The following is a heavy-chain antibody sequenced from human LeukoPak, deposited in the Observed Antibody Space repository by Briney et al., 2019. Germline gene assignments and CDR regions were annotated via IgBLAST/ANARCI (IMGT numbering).Heavy chain of an antibody. D-gene: IGHD3-10*01. CDR3: AASITMFDH. CDR1: GFTFSRYW. V-gene: IGHV3-7*02. CDR2: IKEDGSVK. Sequence: PGGSLRRSCAASGFTFSRYWMSWVRQAPGKGLEWVANIKEDGSVKYYVESVKGRFTISRDNAKNSLYLQMNSLRAEDTAVYYCAASITMFDHWGQGTLVTVSS. J-gene: IGHJ4*02.